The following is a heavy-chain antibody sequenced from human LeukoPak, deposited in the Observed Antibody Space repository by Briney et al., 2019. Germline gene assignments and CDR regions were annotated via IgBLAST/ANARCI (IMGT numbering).Heavy chain of an antibody. V-gene: IGHV2-5*02. CDR3: AHRKNYYDSSVFDN. Sequence: SGPTLVNPTQTLTLTCTFSGFSLNTRGVGVGWIRQPPGMALEWLALIYWDDDRRYSPSLKSRLTITKDTSKNQVVLTMTNMDPVDTATYFCAHRKNYYDSSVFDNWGQGTRVTVSS. CDR2: IYWDDDR. D-gene: IGHD3-22*01. J-gene: IGHJ4*02. CDR1: GFSLNTRGVG.